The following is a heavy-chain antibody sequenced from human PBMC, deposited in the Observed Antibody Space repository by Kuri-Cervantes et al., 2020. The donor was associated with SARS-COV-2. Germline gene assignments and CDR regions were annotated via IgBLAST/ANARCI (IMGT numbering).Heavy chain of an antibody. CDR1: GFTFSSYG. J-gene: IGHJ4*02. CDR3: ARDHWL. V-gene: IGHV3-30*03. Sequence: GESLKISCAASGFTFSSYGMHWVRQAPGKGLEWVAVISYDGSNKYYADSVKGRFTISRDNSKNTLYLQMNSLRAEDTAVYYCARDHWLWGQGTLVTVSS. CDR2: ISYDGSNK. D-gene: IGHD5-12*01.